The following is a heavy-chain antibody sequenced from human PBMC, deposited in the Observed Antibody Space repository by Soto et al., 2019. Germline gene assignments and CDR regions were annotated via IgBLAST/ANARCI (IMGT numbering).Heavy chain of an antibody. CDR2: ISYDGSNK. Sequence: GGSLRLSCAASGFTFSSYGMHWVRQAPGKGLERVAVISYDGSNKYYADYVKGRFTISRDNSKNTLYLQMNSLRAEDTAVYYFAKEVRDFEFWSGYSSNDAIDIWGQGTMVNVAS. CDR1: GFTFSSYG. J-gene: IGHJ3*02. V-gene: IGHV3-30*18. CDR3: AKEVRDFEFWSGYSSNDAIDI. D-gene: IGHD3-3*01.